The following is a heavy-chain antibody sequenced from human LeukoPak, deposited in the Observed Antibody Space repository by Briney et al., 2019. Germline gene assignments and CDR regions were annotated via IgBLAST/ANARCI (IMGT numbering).Heavy chain of an antibody. J-gene: IGHJ4*02. Sequence: SETLSLTCSVSGDSIATSDHYWSWIRLSPGKGPEWIGYISASGITYFTPSLKSRVTMSVDTSKNQNSLRLTSVTVADAAVYYCARVSSGFYLGSFDYWGQGTLVAVSS. CDR3: ARVSSGFYLGSFDY. V-gene: IGHV4-30-4*01. CDR1: GDSIATSDHY. CDR2: ISASGIT. D-gene: IGHD3-22*01.